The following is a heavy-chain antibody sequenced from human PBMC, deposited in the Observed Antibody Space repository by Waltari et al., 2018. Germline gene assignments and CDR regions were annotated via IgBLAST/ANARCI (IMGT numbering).Heavy chain of an antibody. J-gene: IGHJ4*02. V-gene: IGHV4-39*01. CDR3: ASSFYVSGSYRLLDY. D-gene: IGHD3-10*01. CDR1: GGSISSTNNF. Sequence: QLQLQESGPGLGKPSETLSLTCTVPGGSISSTNNFWGWIRQPPGKGLEWIGSIHYSESTYYNPSLKSRLTISVDTSKNQFSLKLTSVTAADTAVYYCASSFYVSGSYRLLDYWGQGTLVTVSS. CDR2: IHYSEST.